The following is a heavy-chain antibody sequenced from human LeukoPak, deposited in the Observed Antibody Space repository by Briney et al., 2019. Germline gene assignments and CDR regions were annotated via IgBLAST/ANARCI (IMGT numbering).Heavy chain of an antibody. J-gene: IGHJ3*02. CDR1: GYTFTSYD. V-gene: IGHV1-8*03. Sequence: ASVKVSCKASGYTFTSYDINWVRQATGQGLEWMGWMNPNSGNTGYAQKFQGRVTITRNTSISTAYMELSSLRSEDTAVYYCARDLGRFLEWFDAFDIWGQGTMVTVSS. D-gene: IGHD3-3*01. CDR2: MNPNSGNT. CDR3: ARDLGRFLEWFDAFDI.